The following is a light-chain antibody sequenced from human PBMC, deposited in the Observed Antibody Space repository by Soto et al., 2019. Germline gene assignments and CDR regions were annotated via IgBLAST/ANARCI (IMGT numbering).Light chain of an antibody. CDR1: QSVSSY. Sequence: EIVLTQSPATLSLSPGERATLSCRASQSVSSYLAWYQPKPGQASRLLIYDASNRATGIPARFSGSGSGTDLTLTIGSLEPEDFAVYYCQRRSNWPPLTFGGGTKVEIK. J-gene: IGKJ4*01. V-gene: IGKV3-11*01. CDR2: DAS. CDR3: QRRSNWPPLT.